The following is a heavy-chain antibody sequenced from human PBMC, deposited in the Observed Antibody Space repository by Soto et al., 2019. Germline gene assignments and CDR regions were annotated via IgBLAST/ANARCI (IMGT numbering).Heavy chain of an antibody. Sequence: SETLSLTCTVSCGSISSGGYYWSWIRQHPGKGLEWIGYIYYSGSTYYNPSLKSRVTISVDTSKNQFSLKLSSVTAADTAVYYCARDPDTAMVDAFDIWGQGTMVTVSS. V-gene: IGHV4-31*03. CDR2: IYYSGST. J-gene: IGHJ3*02. CDR3: ARDPDTAMVDAFDI. D-gene: IGHD5-18*01. CDR1: CGSISSGGYY.